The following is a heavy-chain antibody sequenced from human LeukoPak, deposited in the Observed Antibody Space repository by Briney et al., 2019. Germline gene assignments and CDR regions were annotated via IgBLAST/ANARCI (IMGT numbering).Heavy chain of an antibody. Sequence: PGGSLRLSCAASGFTFSSYGMHWVRQAPGKGLEWVANIKQDGSEKYYVDSVKGRFTISRDNAKNSLYLQMNSLRAEDTAVYYCARDSEIAAAESYFDYWGQGTLVTVSS. CDR2: IKQDGSEK. V-gene: IGHV3-7*01. CDR3: ARDSEIAAAESYFDY. D-gene: IGHD6-13*01. CDR1: GFTFSSYG. J-gene: IGHJ4*02.